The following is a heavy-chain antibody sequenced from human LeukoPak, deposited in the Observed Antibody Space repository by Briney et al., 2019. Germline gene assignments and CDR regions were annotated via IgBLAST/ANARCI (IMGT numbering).Heavy chain of an antibody. D-gene: IGHD5-12*01. V-gene: IGHV4-34*01. CDR2: INHSGST. CDR1: GGSFRGYY. J-gene: IGHJ4*02. CDR3: ARGVPWNAVATSESVYFDY. Sequence: SETLSLTCAVYGGSFRGYYWSWIRQPPGKGLEWIGEINHSGSTNYNPSLKSRVTISVDTSKNQFSLKLSSVTAADTAVYYCARGVPWNAVATSESVYFDYWGQGTLVTVSS.